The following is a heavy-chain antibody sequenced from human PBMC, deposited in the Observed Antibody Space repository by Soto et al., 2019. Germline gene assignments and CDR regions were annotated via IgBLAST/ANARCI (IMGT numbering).Heavy chain of an antibody. CDR2: IYYSGST. V-gene: IGHV4-30-4*01. J-gene: IGHJ4*02. CDR3: ARDQMYYGSGSYTWGVIDY. Sequence: SSETLSLTCTVSGGSISSGDYYWSWIRQPPGKGLEWIGYIYYSGSTYYNPSLKSRVTISVDTSKNQFSLKLSSVTAADTAVYYCARDQMYYGSGSYTWGVIDYWGQGTLVTVSS. CDR1: GGSISSGDYY. D-gene: IGHD3-10*01.